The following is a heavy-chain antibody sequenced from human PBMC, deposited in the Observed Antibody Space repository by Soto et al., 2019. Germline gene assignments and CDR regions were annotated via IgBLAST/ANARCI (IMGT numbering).Heavy chain of an antibody. CDR2: IYYTGTT. V-gene: IGHV4-39*01. CDR1: GGSIASGAYY. CDR3: VRKGTGVAGAFDY. Sequence: SETLSLTCTVSGGSIASGAYYWNWIRQSPGKGLEWIGNIYYTGTTYYNPSLKSRLTISVDTSKNQFSLRLSSVTAADTAVYYCVRKGTGVAGAFDYWGQGTLVTVSS. J-gene: IGHJ4*02. D-gene: IGHD6-13*01.